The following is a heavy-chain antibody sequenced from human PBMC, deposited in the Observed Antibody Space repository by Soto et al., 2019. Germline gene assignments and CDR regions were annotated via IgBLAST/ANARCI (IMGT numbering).Heavy chain of an antibody. J-gene: IGHJ3*02. CDR2: ISAYNGNT. CDR3: ARGEYYYDSSGYISDAFDI. CDR1: GYTFTSYG. Sequence: QVQLVQFGAEVKKPGASVKVSCKASGYTFTSYGISWVRQAPGQGLEWMGWISAYNGNTNYAQKLQGRVTMTTDTSTSTAYMELRSLRSDDTAVYYCARGEYYYDSSGYISDAFDIWGQGTMVTVSS. D-gene: IGHD3-22*01. V-gene: IGHV1-18*01.